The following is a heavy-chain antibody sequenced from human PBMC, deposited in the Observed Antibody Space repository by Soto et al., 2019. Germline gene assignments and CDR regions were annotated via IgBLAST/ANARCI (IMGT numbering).Heavy chain of an antibody. CDR1: GFTFSSYE. CDR2: ISSSGSTI. J-gene: IGHJ6*02. V-gene: IGHV3-48*03. Sequence: GSLRLSCAASGFTFSSYEMNWVRQAPGKGLEWVSYISSSGSTIYYADSVKGRFTISRDNAKNSLYLQMNSLRAEDTAVYYCARAMLPRCSGGSCYAESTLDYYYGMDVWGQGTTVTVSS. D-gene: IGHD2-15*01. CDR3: ARAMLPRCSGGSCYAESTLDYYYGMDV.